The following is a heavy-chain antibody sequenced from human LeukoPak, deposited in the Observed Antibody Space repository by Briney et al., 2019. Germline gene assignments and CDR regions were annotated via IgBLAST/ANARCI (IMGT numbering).Heavy chain of an antibody. D-gene: IGHD3-22*01. CDR2: IYTSGST. J-gene: IGHJ3*02. CDR1: GGSISSYY. CDR3: ARDLDDYYDSSRYLYAFDI. V-gene: IGHV4-4*07. Sequence: PSETLSLTCTVSGGSISSYYWSWIRQPAGKGLEWIGRIYTSGSTNYNPSLKSRVTMSVDTSKNQFSLKLGSVTAADTAVYYCARDLDDYYDSSRYLYAFDIWGQGTMVTVSS.